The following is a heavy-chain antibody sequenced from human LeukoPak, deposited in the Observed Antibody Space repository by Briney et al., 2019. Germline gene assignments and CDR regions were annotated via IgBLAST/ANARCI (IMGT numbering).Heavy chain of an antibody. CDR2: INTDGSIT. J-gene: IGHJ4*02. D-gene: IGHD3-10*01. Sequence: TGGPLRLSCVASGFTFSNYWMHWVRQAPGKGLVWVSRINTDGSITSYADSVKGRFTISRDNAKNTLYLQMNSLRAEDTAVYYCAKSTYYYGSGDWGQGTLVTVSS. CDR1: GFTFSNYW. CDR3: AKSTYYYGSGD. V-gene: IGHV3-74*01.